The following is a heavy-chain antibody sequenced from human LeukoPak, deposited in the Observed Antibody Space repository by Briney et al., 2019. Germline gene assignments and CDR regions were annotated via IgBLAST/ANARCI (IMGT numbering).Heavy chain of an antibody. J-gene: IGHJ4*02. CDR2: IYYSGST. CDR3: ARVSHFDSSGYSP. D-gene: IGHD3-22*01. Sequence: SETLSLTCTVSGDSISGYYWSWIRQPPGKGLEWIAYIYYSGSTNYNPSLKSRVTISVDTSNNQFSLKLSSATAADTAVYYCARVSHFDSSGYSPWGQGTLVTVSS. V-gene: IGHV4-59*01. CDR1: GDSISGYY.